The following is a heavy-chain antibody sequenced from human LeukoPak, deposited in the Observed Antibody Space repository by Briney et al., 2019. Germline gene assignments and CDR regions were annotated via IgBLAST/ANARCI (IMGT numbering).Heavy chain of an antibody. J-gene: IGHJ4*02. D-gene: IGHD2-2*02. CDR1: GGSVSSCY. CDR3: ARTIHLGAYFDY. V-gene: IGHV4-59*02. Sequence: SETLSLTCTVSGGSVSSCYWLWIRQPPGKGLEWIGYIYYTGSTNYIPSLKSRVTISVDTSKNQFSLKLTSVTAADTTAYFCARTIHLGAYFDYWGQGTLVTVSS. CDR2: IYYTGST.